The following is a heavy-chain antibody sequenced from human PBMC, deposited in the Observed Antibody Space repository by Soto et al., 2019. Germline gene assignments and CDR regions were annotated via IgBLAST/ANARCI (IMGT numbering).Heavy chain of an antibody. CDR3: AREDMSGTYYFDY. Sequence: ETLSLTCTVSGAPVSSETHFWTWIRQPPGKGLEWIGYMYYSGITNSNPALKSRVTLSVDRSRNQFSLSLNSVTAADTAVYYCAREDMSGTYYFDYWGPGTQVTVSS. CDR1: GAPVSSETHF. J-gene: IGHJ4*02. D-gene: IGHD1-26*01. V-gene: IGHV4-61*01. CDR2: MYYSGIT.